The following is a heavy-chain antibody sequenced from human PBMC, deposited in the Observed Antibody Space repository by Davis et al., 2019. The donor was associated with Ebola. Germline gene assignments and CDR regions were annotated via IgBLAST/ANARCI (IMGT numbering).Heavy chain of an antibody. CDR2: ITTTGGST. CDR1: GFHFNEYA. Sequence: GESLKISCAASGFHFNEYALIWVRQAPGKGLEWVSSITTTGGSTYYADSVKGRFTVSRDNSKNTLSLQMNSLKTEDTAVYYCTATDDEGGDYWGQGTLVTVSS. J-gene: IGHJ4*02. V-gene: IGHV3-23*01. D-gene: IGHD2-15*01. CDR3: TATDDEGGDY.